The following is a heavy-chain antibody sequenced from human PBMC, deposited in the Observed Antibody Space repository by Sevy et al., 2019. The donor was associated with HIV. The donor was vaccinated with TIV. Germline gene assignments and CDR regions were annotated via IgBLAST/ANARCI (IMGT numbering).Heavy chain of an antibody. V-gene: IGHV3-23*01. CDR1: GFGFDTYA. J-gene: IGHJ2*01. CDR2: INGNGRAT. CDR3: AKDGVVAITIFGLNIRHYWYFDV. Sequence: GGSLRLSCAASGFGFDTYAMSWVRQAPGKGLEWVSTINGNGRATYYADSVKDRFTISRDNSKKTLSLQMNSLRAEDTATYYCAKDGVVAITIFGLNIRHYWYFDVWGRGTLVTVSS. D-gene: IGHD3-3*01.